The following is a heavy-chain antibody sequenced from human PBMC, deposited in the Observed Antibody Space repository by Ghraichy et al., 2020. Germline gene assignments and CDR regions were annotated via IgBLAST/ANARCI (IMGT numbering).Heavy chain of an antibody. CDR2: LNQSGST. V-gene: IGHV4-34*01. CDR3: AFDARRAVAGTDY. D-gene: IGHD6-19*01. J-gene: IGHJ4*02. Sequence: RRRRAGRGRGWIGELNQSGSTTYNPSLRSRVTISVDTSKNQFSLKLSSVTAADTAVYYCAFDARRAVAGTDYWGQGTLVTVSS.